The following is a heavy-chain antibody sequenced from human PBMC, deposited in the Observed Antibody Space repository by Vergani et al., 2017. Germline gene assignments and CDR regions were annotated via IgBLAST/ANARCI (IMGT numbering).Heavy chain of an antibody. CDR1: GGSFSGYY. CDR3: AVPYYCSSTSCKNRGGPDY. Sequence: QVQLQQWGAGLLKPSETLSLTCAVYGGSFSGYYWSWIRQPPGKGLEWIGEINHSGSTNYNPSLKSRVTISVDTSKNQFSLKLSSVTAADTAVYYCAVPYYCSSTSCKNRGGPDYWGQGTLVTVSS. CDR2: INHSGST. J-gene: IGHJ4*02. D-gene: IGHD2-2*01. V-gene: IGHV4-34*01.